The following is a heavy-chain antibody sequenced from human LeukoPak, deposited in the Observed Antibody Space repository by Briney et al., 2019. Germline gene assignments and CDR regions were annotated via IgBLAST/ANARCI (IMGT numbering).Heavy chain of an antibody. CDR3: ASDRVVVVAATSYWFDP. D-gene: IGHD2-15*01. V-gene: IGHV1-2*02. Sequence: ASVKVSCKASGYTFTGYYMHWVRQAPGQGLEWMGWINPNSGGTNYAQKFQGRVTMTRDTSISTAYMELSRLRSDDTAVYYCASDRVVVVAATSYWFDPWGQGTLVTVSS. CDR2: INPNSGGT. J-gene: IGHJ5*02. CDR1: GYTFTGYY.